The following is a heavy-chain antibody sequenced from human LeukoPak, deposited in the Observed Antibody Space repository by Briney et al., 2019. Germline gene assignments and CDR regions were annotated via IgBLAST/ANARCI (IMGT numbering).Heavy chain of an antibody. D-gene: IGHD3-10*01. CDR2: IYYSGST. J-gene: IGHJ6*03. CDR3: ARVYGSGSYLRGYYYYMDV. CDR1: GGSISSSSYY. Sequence: SETLSLTCTVSGGSISSSSYYWGWIRQPPGKGLEWIGSIYYSGSTYYNPSLKSRVTISVDTPKNQFSLKLSSVTAADTAVYYCARVYGSGSYLRGYYYYMDVWGKGTTVTVSS. V-gene: IGHV4-39*07.